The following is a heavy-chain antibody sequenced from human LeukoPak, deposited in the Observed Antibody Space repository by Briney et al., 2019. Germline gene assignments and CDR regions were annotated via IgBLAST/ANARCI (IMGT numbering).Heavy chain of an antibody. CDR1: GGSISSNSYY. Sequence: QPSETLSLTCTVSGGSISSNSYYWGWIRQPPGKGLEWIGSIYYSGSTYYNPSLKSRVTISVDTSKKQFSLKLSSVTAADTAVYYCARRRKLAAAEGVDYWGQGTLVTVSS. V-gene: IGHV4-39*01. J-gene: IGHJ4*02. CDR2: IYYSGST. CDR3: ARRRKLAAAEGVDY. D-gene: IGHD6-13*01.